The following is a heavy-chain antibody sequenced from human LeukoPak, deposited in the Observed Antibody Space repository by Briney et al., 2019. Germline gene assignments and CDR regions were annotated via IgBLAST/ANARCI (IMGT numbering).Heavy chain of an antibody. D-gene: IGHD3-22*01. CDR2: INPNSGGT. CDR1: GYTFTGYY. CDR3: ARGTRITMIVVVIDY. V-gene: IGHV1-2*02. J-gene: IGHJ4*02. Sequence: ASVKVSCKASGYTFTGYYMHWVRQAPGQGLEWMGWINPNSGGTNYAQKFQGRVTMTRDTSISTAYMELSRLRSDDTAVYYCARGTRITMIVVVIDYWGQGTLVTVSS.